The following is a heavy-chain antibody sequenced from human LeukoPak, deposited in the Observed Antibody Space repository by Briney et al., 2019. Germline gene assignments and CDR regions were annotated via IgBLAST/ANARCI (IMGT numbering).Heavy chain of an antibody. Sequence: PGRSLRLSCAASGFTFSRYGVHWVRQAPGRGLEWVALISYDGGNKYFTDSVKGRFTISRDNSKNTLYLQMNSLRAEDTAIYYCAKDAYSGSYYVHLDYWGQGILVTVSS. J-gene: IGHJ4*02. V-gene: IGHV3-30*18. CDR1: GFTFSRYG. CDR3: AKDAYSGSYYVHLDY. CDR2: ISYDGGNK. D-gene: IGHD1-26*01.